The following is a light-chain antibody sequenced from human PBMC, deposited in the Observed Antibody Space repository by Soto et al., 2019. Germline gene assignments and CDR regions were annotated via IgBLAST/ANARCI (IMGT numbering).Light chain of an antibody. CDR1: TSNIGKYY. V-gene: IGLV1-51*01. CDR3: ATCDGGLTPQEV. J-gene: IGLJ1*01. CDR2: DNN. Sequence: QSALSQPPSVSAAPGQRVTISCSGSTSNIGKYYVSWYQQVPGTAPRLLIYDNNQRPSGIPDRLSGSKSGTSATLAITGLQTGDEADYYCATCDGGLTPQEVVGTGNKVP.